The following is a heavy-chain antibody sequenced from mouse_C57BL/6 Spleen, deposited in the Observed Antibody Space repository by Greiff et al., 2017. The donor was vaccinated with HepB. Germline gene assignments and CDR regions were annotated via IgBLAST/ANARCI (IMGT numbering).Heavy chain of an antibody. CDR2: ISYDGSN. D-gene: IGHD1-1*01. CDR3: ARDEGVVPYYYAMDY. Sequence: EVQLQESGPGLVKPSQSLSLTCSVTGYSITSGYYWNWIRQFPGNKLEWMGYISYDGSNNYNPSLKNRISITRDTSKNQFFLKLNSVTTEDTATYYCARDEGVVPYYYAMDYWGQGTSVTVSS. V-gene: IGHV3-6*01. CDR1: GYSITSGYY. J-gene: IGHJ4*01.